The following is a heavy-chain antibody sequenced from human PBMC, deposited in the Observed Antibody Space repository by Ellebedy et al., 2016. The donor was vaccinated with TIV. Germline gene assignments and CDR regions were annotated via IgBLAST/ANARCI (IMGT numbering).Heavy chain of an antibody. CDR1: GFTFSSYT. J-gene: IGHJ4*02. Sequence: PGGSLRLSCAASGFTFSSYTMSWVRQAPGKGLEWVSGISGSGISTYYADSVKGRFTISRDNSKNTLYLQMNSLRAEDTAVYYCATSASSSRRHNFDYWGQGTLVTVSS. CDR3: ATSASSSRRHNFDY. CDR2: ISGSGIST. D-gene: IGHD6-13*01. V-gene: IGHV3-23*01.